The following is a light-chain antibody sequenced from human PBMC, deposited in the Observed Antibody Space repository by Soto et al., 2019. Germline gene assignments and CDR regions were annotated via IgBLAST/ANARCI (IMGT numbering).Light chain of an antibody. Sequence: DIMMTQSPDSLAVSLGERATINCRSSQSVLYSSNNKNYLAWYQQKPGQPPKLLIYWASTRESGVPDRFSGSGSGTDFTLTISSLQAEDVAVYYCEQYYSTLFLTFGGGTKVEIK. V-gene: IGKV4-1*01. CDR3: EQYYSTLFLT. J-gene: IGKJ4*01. CDR2: WAS. CDR1: QSVLYSSNNKNY.